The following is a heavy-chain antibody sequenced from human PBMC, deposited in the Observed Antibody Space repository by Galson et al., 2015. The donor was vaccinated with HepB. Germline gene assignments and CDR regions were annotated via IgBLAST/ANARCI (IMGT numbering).Heavy chain of an antibody. CDR3: ARGAVTTAPGAFDI. CDR1: GYTFTSYA. Sequence: SVKVSCKASGYTFTSYAMNWVRQAPGQGLEWMGWINTNTGNPTYAQGFTGRFVFSLDTSVSTAYLQISSLKAEDTAVYYCARGAVTTAPGAFDIWGQGTMVTVSS. V-gene: IGHV7-4-1*02. CDR2: INTNTGNP. J-gene: IGHJ3*02. D-gene: IGHD4-17*01.